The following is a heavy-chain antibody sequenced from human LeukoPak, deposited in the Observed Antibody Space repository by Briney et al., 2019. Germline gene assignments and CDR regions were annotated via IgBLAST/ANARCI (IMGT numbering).Heavy chain of an antibody. CDR2: IYYSGST. CDR1: GGSISSSSYY. V-gene: IGHV4-39*07. CDR3: ASGDSSGPIDY. D-gene: IGHD3-22*01. J-gene: IGHJ4*02. Sequence: SETLSLTCTVSGGSISSSSYYWGWLRQPPGKGLEWIGSIYYSGSTYYNPSLKSRVTISVDTSKNQFSLKLSSVTAADTAVYYCASGDSSGPIDYWGQGTLVTVSS.